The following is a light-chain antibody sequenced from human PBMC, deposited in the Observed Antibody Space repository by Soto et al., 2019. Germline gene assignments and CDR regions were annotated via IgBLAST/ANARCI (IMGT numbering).Light chain of an antibody. CDR2: AAS. CDR3: QHSDSSPPYT. CDR1: RSFASSY. Sequence: EIVLTQSPVTLSLSPGERATLSCRASRSFASSYLGWYQQKPGQAPRLLIYAASTRATGIPDRFSGSGSATDFPLTISRLEPEDSAVYSCQHSDSSPPYTFGQGTKLEIK. V-gene: IGKV3-20*01. J-gene: IGKJ2*01.